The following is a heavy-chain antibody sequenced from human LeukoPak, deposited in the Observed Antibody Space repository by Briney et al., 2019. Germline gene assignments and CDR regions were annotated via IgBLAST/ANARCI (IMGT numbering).Heavy chain of an antibody. V-gene: IGHV4-4*07. CDR1: GASISNYY. D-gene: IGHD4-17*01. Sequence: PSETLSLTCIVSGASISNYYWSWIRQPAGKRLEWMGRINTSGNINYNPSLKSRVTISVDRSKNQFSLKLSSVTAADTAVYYCARKSTVTTNWYFDLWGRGTLVTVSS. CDR2: INTSGNI. CDR3: ARKSTVTTNWYFDL. J-gene: IGHJ2*01.